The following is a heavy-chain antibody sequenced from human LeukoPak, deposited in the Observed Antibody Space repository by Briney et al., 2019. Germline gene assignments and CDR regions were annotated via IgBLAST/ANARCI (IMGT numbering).Heavy chain of an antibody. Sequence: GGSLRLSCAASGFTFSSYSMNWVRQAPGKGLEWVSSISISSNYIYYADSVKGRFTISRDNAKNSLYLQVNSLRAEDTAVYHCARGSRLGVVGRDAFDIWGQGTMVTVSS. J-gene: IGHJ3*02. CDR3: ARGSRLGVVGRDAFDI. CDR2: ISISSNYI. CDR1: GFTFSSYS. D-gene: IGHD3-3*01. V-gene: IGHV3-21*01.